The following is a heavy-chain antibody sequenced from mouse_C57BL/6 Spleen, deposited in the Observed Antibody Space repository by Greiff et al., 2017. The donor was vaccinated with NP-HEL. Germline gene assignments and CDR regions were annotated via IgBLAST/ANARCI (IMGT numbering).Heavy chain of an antibody. CDR2: IYPGDGDT. Sequence: VQLQQSGPELVKPGASVKISCKASGYAFSSSWMNWVKQRPGKGLEWIGRIYPGDGDTNYNGKFKGKATFTADTSSNTAYMQLSSLTTEDSAIYYCAREDSNGYAMDYWGQGTSVTVSS. V-gene: IGHV1-82*01. CDR3: AREDSNGYAMDY. CDR1: GYAFSSSW. J-gene: IGHJ4*01. D-gene: IGHD2-5*01.